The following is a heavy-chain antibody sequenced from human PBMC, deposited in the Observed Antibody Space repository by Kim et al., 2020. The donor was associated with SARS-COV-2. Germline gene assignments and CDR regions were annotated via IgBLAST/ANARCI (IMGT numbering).Heavy chain of an antibody. CDR1: GYTFTSYY. J-gene: IGHJ3*02. CDR3: ARGGSMVRGFHDAFDI. V-gene: IGHV1-46*01. D-gene: IGHD3-10*01. Sequence: ASVKVSCKASGYTFTSYYMHWVRQAPGQGLEWMGIINPSGGSTSYAQKFQGRVTMTRDTSTSTVYMELSSLRSEDTAVYYCARGGSMVRGFHDAFDIWGQGTMVTVSS. CDR2: INPSGGST.